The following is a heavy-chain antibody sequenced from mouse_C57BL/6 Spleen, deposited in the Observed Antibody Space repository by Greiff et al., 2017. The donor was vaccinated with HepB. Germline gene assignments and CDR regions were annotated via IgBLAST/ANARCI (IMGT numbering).Heavy chain of an antibody. D-gene: IGHD1-1*01. J-gene: IGHJ4*01. CDR1: GYAFSSSW. CDR3: ARRGYGSSYVEAMDY. Sequence: VQLQQSGPELVKPGASVKISCKASGYAFSSSWMNWVKQRPGKGLEWIGRIYPGDGDTNYNGKFKGKATLTADKSSSTAYMQLSSLTSEDSAVYFGARRGYGSSYVEAMDYWGQGTSVTVSS. V-gene: IGHV1-82*01. CDR2: IYPGDGDT.